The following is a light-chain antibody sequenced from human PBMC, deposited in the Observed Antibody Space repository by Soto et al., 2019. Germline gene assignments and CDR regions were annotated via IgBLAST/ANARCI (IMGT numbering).Light chain of an antibody. J-gene: IGLJ2*01. CDR2: DVS. CDR3: SSYTSRSTLV. Sequence: QSALTQPASVSGSPGQSITISCTGTSSDVGGHNYVSWYQQHPGKAPKLMIYDVSDRPSGVSSRFSGSKSGNTASLTISGLQVEDEADYYCSSYTSRSTLVFGGGTKLTVL. CDR1: SSDVGGHNY. V-gene: IGLV2-14*01.